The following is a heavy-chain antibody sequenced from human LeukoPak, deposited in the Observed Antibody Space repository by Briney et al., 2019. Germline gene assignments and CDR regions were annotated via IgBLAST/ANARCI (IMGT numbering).Heavy chain of an antibody. CDR3: ARGAIVVVPAAGGRVWFDP. V-gene: IGHV1-2*02. Sequence: ASVKVSCKASGYTFTGYYMRWVRQAPGQGLEWMGWINPNSGGTNYAQKFQGRVTMTRDTSISTAYMELSRLRSDDTAVYYCARGAIVVVPAAGGRVWFDPWGQGTLVTVSS. CDR1: GYTFTGYY. J-gene: IGHJ5*02. D-gene: IGHD2-2*01. CDR2: INPNSGGT.